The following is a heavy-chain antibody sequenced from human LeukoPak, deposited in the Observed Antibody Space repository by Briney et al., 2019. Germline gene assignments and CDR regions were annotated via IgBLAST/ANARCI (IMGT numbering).Heavy chain of an antibody. J-gene: IGHJ6*02. CDR1: GGSISSYY. V-gene: IGHV4-59*08. CDR2: MYHSGST. D-gene: IGHD1-26*01. Sequence: PSETLSLTCTVSGGSISSYYWNWIRQSPGKGLEWIGYMYHSGSTNYNPSLKGRVTISVDTSKNQFSLKLSSVTAADTAVYYCARTVSGDYYGMDVWGQGTTVTVSS. CDR3: ARTVSGDYYGMDV.